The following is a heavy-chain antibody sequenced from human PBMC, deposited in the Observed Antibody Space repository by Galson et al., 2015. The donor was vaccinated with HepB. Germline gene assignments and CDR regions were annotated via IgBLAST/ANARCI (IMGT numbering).Heavy chain of an antibody. CDR3: ARRGYCSSSSCFRGDDD. CDR2: IDPSDSYT. Sequence: QSGAEVKQPGESLRISCKGSGYSFTRYWISWVRQMLGKGLERMGRIDPSDSYTNYCPSFQGHVTISADKSISTAYLQWSSLKASDTAMYYCARRGYCSSSSCFRGDDDWGQGTLVTVSS. J-gene: IGHJ4*02. V-gene: IGHV5-10-1*01. D-gene: IGHD2-2*01. CDR1: GYSFTRYW.